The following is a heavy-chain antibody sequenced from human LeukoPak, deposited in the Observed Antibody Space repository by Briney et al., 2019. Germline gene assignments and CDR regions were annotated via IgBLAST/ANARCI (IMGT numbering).Heavy chain of an antibody. CDR1: GGTFSSYA. D-gene: IGHD3-10*01. J-gene: IGHJ5*02. V-gene: IGHV1-69*05. Sequence: GASVKVSCKASGGTFSSYAISWVRQAPGQGLEWMGRIIPIIGTANYAQKFQGRVTITTDESTSTAYMELSSLRSEDTAVYYCARIGYYYGSGSYYSPWGQGTLVTVSS. CDR3: ARIGYYYGSGSYYSP. CDR2: IIPIIGTA.